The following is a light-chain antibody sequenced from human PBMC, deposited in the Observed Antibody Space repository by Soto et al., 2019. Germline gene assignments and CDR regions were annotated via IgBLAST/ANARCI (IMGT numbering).Light chain of an antibody. CDR2: DND. CDR1: NSNIGSDY. CDR3: GTWDSNLSAGV. J-gene: IGLJ2*01. V-gene: IGLV1-51*01. Sequence: QSVLTQPPSVSAAPGQKVTISCSGINSNIGSDYVSWYQQLPGTAPKLLIYDNDKRPSGISDRFSGSKSGTSATLGITGLQTGDEADYYCGTWDSNLSAGVFGGGTKLTVL.